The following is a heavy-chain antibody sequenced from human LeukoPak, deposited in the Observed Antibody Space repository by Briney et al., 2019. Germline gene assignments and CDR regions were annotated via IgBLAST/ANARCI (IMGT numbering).Heavy chain of an antibody. J-gene: IGHJ6*03. Sequence: SETLSLTCTVSGGSISSYYWSWIRQPPGKGLEWIGYIYYSGSTNYNPSLKSRVTISVDTSKNQFSLKLSSVTAADTAVYYCARDVPYCTNGICYVRDYYYYMDVWGKGTTVTVSS. V-gene: IGHV4-59*12. CDR3: ARDVPYCTNGICYVRDYYYYMDV. CDR1: GGSISSYY. D-gene: IGHD2-8*01. CDR2: IYYSGST.